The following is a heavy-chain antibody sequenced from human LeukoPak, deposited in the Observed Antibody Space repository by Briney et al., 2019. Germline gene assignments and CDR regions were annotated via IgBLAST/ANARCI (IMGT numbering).Heavy chain of an antibody. CDR3: ARGLFIVLMVYAISYSYYFYYMDV. J-gene: IGHJ6*03. CDR1: GGSFSGYY. D-gene: IGHD2-8*01. CDR2: INHRGST. Sequence: PSETLSLTCAVYGGSFSGYYWSWIRQPPGKGLEWIGEINHRGSTNYNPYPKSRVTISVDTSKNQFSLKLSSVTAADTAVYYCARGLFIVLMVYAISYSYYFYYMDVWGKGTTVTVSS. V-gene: IGHV4-34*01.